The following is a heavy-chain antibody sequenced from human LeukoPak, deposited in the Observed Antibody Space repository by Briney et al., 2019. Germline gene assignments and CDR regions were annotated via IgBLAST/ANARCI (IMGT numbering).Heavy chain of an antibody. Sequence: GGSLRLSCAASGFTFTNYWMTWVRQAPGKGLEWVANIKQHGSEKYYVDSVKGRFTISRDNAKNTLYLQMNSLRAEDTAVYYCAREELGIGAFDIWGQGTMVTVSS. CDR1: GFTFTNYW. D-gene: IGHD7-27*01. CDR2: IKQHGSEK. V-gene: IGHV3-7*01. CDR3: AREELGIGAFDI. J-gene: IGHJ3*02.